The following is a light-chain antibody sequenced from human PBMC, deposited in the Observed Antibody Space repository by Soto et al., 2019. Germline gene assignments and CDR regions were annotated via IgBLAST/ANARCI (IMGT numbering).Light chain of an antibody. J-gene: IGKJ5*01. CDR3: QQSFTTPC. V-gene: IGKV1-39*01. Sequence: IQRTRAPASRSESVGDGATITFRASQTISSYLNWYQQKPGRVPKLLIYATSNLQSGVPSRFSGRGFGTDFTLTISSLQPEDFATYYCQQSFTTPCFGQGTRLEIK. CDR2: ATS. CDR1: QTISSY.